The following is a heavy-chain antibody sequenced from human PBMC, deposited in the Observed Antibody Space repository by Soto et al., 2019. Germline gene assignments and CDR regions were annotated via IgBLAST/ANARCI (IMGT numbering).Heavy chain of an antibody. CDR1: GGSISSSSYY. CDR3: ARGIGWEPLDY. V-gene: IGHV4-39*01. CDR2: IYYSGST. J-gene: IGHJ4*02. Sequence: PSETLSLTCTVSGGSISSSSYYWGWIRQPPGKGLEWIGSIYYSGSTYYNPSLKSRVTISVDTSKNQFSLKLSSVTAADTAVYYCARGIGWEPLDYWGQGTLVTVSS. D-gene: IGHD1-26*01.